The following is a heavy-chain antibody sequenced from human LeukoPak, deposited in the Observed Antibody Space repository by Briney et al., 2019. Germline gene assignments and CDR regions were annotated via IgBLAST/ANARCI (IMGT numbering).Heavy chain of an antibody. J-gene: IGHJ4*02. CDR3: ARDLHPRYYLPDY. CDR1: AFAFSSNW. Sequence: PGGALRLSCVASAFAFSSNWMSWVRQAPGKGLEWVASIKEDGSKTYYVDSVKGRFTISRDNAKNSLYLQMNSLRAEDTAVYYCARDLHPRYYLPDYWGQGTLVTVSS. V-gene: IGHV3-7*04. D-gene: IGHD1-26*01. CDR2: IKEDGSKT.